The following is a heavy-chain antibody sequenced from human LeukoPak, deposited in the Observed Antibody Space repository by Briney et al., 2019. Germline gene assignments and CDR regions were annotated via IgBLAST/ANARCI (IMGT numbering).Heavy chain of an antibody. V-gene: IGHV4-59*08. CDR2: IYYSGGT. CDR3: ARHFWIQNWFDP. J-gene: IGHJ5*02. Sequence: SETLSLTCTVSGGSISSYYWSWIRQPPGKGLEWIGYIYYSGGTNYNPSLKSRVTISVDTSKNQFSLKLSSVTAADTAVYYCARHFWIQNWFDPWGQGTLVTVSS. D-gene: IGHD5-18*01. CDR1: GGSISSYY.